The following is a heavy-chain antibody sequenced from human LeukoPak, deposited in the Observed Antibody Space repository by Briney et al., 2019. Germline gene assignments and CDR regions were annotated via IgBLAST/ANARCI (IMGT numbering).Heavy chain of an antibody. J-gene: IGHJ4*02. CDR2: IYSGGST. Sequence: QSGGSLRLSCAASGFTFSSNAMSWVRQAPGKGLEWVSVIYSGGSTYYADSVKGRFTISRDNSKDTLYLQMNSLRAEDTAVYYCARGFGITEYFDYWGQGTLVTVSS. CDR3: ARGFGITEYFDY. CDR1: GFTFSSNA. V-gene: IGHV3-53*01. D-gene: IGHD1-14*01.